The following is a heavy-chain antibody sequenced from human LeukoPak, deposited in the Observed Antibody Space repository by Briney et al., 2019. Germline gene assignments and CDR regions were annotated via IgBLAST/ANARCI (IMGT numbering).Heavy chain of an antibody. CDR1: GFTFSSYG. CDR3: AKDYDYIWGSYRQFDY. Sequence: GGSLRLSCAASGFTFSSYGMHWVRQAPGKGLEWVAVIWYDGSNKYYADSVKGRFTISRDNSKNTLYLQMNSLRAEDTAVYYCAKDYDYIWGSYRQFDYWGQGTLVTVSS. CDR2: IWYDGSNK. V-gene: IGHV3-33*06. J-gene: IGHJ4*02. D-gene: IGHD3-16*02.